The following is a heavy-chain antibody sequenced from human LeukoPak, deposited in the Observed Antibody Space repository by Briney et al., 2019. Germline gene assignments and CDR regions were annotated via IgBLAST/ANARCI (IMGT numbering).Heavy chain of an antibody. Sequence: GESLKISWKGSGYSFTSYWIGWVRQMPGKGLEWMGIIYPGDSDTRYSPSFQGQVTISADKSISTAYLQWSSLKASDTAMYYCARLGAKYQLLYSPHFQHWGQGTLVTVSS. D-gene: IGHD2-2*02. CDR1: GYSFTSYW. CDR2: IYPGDSDT. CDR3: ARLGAKYQLLYSPHFQH. J-gene: IGHJ1*01. V-gene: IGHV5-51*01.